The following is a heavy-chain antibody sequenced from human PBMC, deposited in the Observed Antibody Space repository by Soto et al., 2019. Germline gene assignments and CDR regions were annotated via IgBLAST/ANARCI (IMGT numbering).Heavy chain of an antibody. Sequence: GGSQRLSCAASGFTFSSYAMSWVRQAPGKGLEWVSAISGSGGSTYYADSVKGRFTISRDNSKNTLYLQMNSLRAKDTAVYYCAKDGGGVSGSYFSFYYYYGMDVWGQGTTVTVSS. D-gene: IGHD1-26*01. V-gene: IGHV3-23*01. J-gene: IGHJ6*02. CDR2: ISGSGGST. CDR3: AKDGGGVSGSYFSFYYYYGMDV. CDR1: GFTFSSYA.